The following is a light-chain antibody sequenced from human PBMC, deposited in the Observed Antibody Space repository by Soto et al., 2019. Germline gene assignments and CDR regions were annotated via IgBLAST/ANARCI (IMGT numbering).Light chain of an antibody. V-gene: IGLV1-44*01. CDR1: ESNIGSNS. J-gene: IGLJ3*02. CDR3: AVWDDRLNGVV. CDR2: SNA. Sequence: QSVLTQPPSVSGTPGQTVTITCSGSESNIGSNSVKWYQQFPGAAPKALIYSNALRPSGIPNRFSGSRSGTSASLAISGLQPEDEADYYCAVWDDRLNGVVFGGGTKVTVL.